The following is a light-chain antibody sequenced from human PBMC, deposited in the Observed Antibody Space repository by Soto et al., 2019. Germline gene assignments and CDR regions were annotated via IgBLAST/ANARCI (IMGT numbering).Light chain of an antibody. CDR1: QGINNY. J-gene: IGKJ3*01. CDR3: QKYSSVPV. Sequence: DIPMTQSPSSLSASVGDRVTITCRASQGINNYVAWYQQKPGKPPKLLIYAASTLQSGVPSRFSGSGSGTHFPLTINSLQPEDVATYSCQKYSSVPVFGPGTKVDIK. V-gene: IGKV1-27*01. CDR2: AAS.